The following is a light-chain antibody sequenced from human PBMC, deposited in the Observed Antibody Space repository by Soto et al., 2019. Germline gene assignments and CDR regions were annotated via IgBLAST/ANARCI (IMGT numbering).Light chain of an antibody. J-gene: IGLJ2*01. CDR3: CSYAGTHTFVI. CDR2: DVT. Sequence: QAVVTQPHSVSGSPGQSVTISCTGTSNDIGGYNSVSWYQRHPGKAPKLIIYDVTKRPSGVPDRFSGSKSGDTASLTISGLQSEDEAEYYCCSYAGTHTFVIFGAGTKLTVL. V-gene: IGLV2-11*01. CDR1: SNDIGGYNS.